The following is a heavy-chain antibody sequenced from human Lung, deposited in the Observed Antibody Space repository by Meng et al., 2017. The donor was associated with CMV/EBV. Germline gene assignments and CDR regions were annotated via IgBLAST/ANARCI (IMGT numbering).Heavy chain of an antibody. J-gene: IGHJ3*02. CDR2: IKQDGSEK. CDR1: GFTFSSYW. V-gene: IGHV3-7*01. CDR3: ARDTGYDDAFDI. D-gene: IGHD5-12*01. Sequence: SXAASGFTFSSYWMSWVRQAPGKGLEWVANIKQDGSEKYYVDSVKGRFTISRDNAKNSLYLQMNSLRAEDTAVYNCARDTGYDDAFDIWGQGTMVXVSS.